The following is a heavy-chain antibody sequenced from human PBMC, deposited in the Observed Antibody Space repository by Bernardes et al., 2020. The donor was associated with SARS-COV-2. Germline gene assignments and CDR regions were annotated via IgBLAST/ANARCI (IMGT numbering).Heavy chain of an antibody. D-gene: IGHD3-10*01. J-gene: IGHJ4*02. CDR2: IYHSGST. CDR3: ARQDYGSGSYLGY. V-gene: IGHV4-39*01. Sequence: SETLSLTCTVSGGSISSSSFYWGWVRQSPGKGLEWLGSIYHSGSTSYNPSLNRRVIISVDTSKNQFSLKLRSVTAADTAVYYCARQDYGSGSYLGYWGQGTLVTVSS. CDR1: GGSISSSSFY.